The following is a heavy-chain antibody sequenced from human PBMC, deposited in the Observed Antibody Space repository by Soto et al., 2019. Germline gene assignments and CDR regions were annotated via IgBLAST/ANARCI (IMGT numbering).Heavy chain of an antibody. CDR2: IKSKTDGGTT. CDR1: GFTFSNAW. Sequence: GGSLRLSCAASGFTFSNAWMSWARQAPGKGLEWVGRIKSKTDGGTTDYAAPVKGRFTISRDDSKNTLYLQMNSLKTEDTAVYYCTTLYYYDSSGYYTLDYWGQGTLVTVSS. D-gene: IGHD3-22*01. CDR3: TTLYYYDSSGYYTLDY. V-gene: IGHV3-15*01. J-gene: IGHJ4*02.